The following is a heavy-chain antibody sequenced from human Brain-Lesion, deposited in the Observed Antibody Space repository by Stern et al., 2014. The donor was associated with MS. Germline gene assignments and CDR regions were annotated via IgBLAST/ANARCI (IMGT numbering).Heavy chain of an antibody. CDR3: AKDHVMITFGGVIAPYFDY. CDR2: ISYDGSNK. V-gene: IGHV3-30*18. CDR1: GFTFSSYG. Sequence: DQLVESGGGVVQPGRSLRLSCAASGFTFSSYGMHWVRQAPGKGLEWVAVISYDGSNKYYADSVKGRFTISRDNSKNTLYLQMNSLRAEDTAVYYCAKDHVMITFGGVIAPYFDYWGQGTLVTVSS. D-gene: IGHD3-16*02. J-gene: IGHJ4*02.